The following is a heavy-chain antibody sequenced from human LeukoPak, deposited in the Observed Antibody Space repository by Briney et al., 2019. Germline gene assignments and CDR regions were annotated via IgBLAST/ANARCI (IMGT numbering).Heavy chain of an antibody. CDR2: IYYSGST. CDR3: ARGVVIAPQTFDY. Sequence: SETLSLTCTVSGGSISNYYWSWIRQPPGKGLEWIGYIYYSGSTNYNPSLKSRVTISVDTSKNQFSLKLSSVTAADTAVYYCARGVVIAPQTFDYWGQGTLVTVSS. J-gene: IGHJ4*02. D-gene: IGHD2-21*01. V-gene: IGHV4-59*01. CDR1: GGSISNYY.